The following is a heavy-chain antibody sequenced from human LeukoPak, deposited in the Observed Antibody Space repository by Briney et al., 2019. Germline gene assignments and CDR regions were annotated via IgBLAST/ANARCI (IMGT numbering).Heavy chain of an antibody. CDR2: ISAYNGNT. Sequence: GASVKVSCKASGYTFTSYGISWVRQAPGQGLEWMGWISAYNGNTNYAQKLQGRVTMTTDTSTSTAYMELRSLRSDDTAVYYCARGATGYSSSWGPGLDYWGQGTLVTVSS. V-gene: IGHV1-18*01. CDR3: ARGATGYSSSWGPGLDY. J-gene: IGHJ4*02. CDR1: GYTFTSYG. D-gene: IGHD6-13*01.